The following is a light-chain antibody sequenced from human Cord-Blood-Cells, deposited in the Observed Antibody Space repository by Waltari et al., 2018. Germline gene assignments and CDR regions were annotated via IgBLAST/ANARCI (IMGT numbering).Light chain of an antibody. J-gene: IGLJ1*01. Sequence: QSALTQPRSVSGSPGQSVTISCTGTSSDVGGYNYVSWYQQHPGKAPKLMIYDVSKRPSGVPDRVSGSKSGNTASLTISWLQAEDEADYYCCSYAGSYTYYVFGTGTKVTVL. CDR1: SSDVGGYNY. CDR2: DVS. V-gene: IGLV2-11*01. CDR3: CSYAGSYTYYV.